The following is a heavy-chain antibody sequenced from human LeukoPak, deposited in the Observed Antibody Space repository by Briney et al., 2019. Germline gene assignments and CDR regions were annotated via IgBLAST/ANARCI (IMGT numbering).Heavy chain of an antibody. J-gene: IGHJ4*02. V-gene: IGHV3-48*03. CDR2: ISSRGSTI. CDR3: ARELRDCSGGSCYSDFDY. Sequence: GGSLRLSCAASGFTFSSYEMNWVRQAPGKGLEWVSYISSRGSTIYYADSVKGRFTISRDNAKNSLYLQMNSLRAEDTAVYYCARELRDCSGGSCYSDFDYWGQGTLVTVSS. CDR1: GFTFSSYE. D-gene: IGHD2-15*01.